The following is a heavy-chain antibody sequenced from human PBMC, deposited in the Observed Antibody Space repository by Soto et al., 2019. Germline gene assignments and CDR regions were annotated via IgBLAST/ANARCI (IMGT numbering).Heavy chain of an antibody. J-gene: IGHJ3*02. CDR1: GFSLSTSGVG. Sequence: GSGPTLVNPTQTLTLTCSFSGFSLSTSGVGVGWIRQSPGKALEWLALIYWSGDEHYRPSLKSRLSIIKDTSKNHVVLIMTDMDPVDTATYYCARGLATLPVFAFDIWGQGTMVNVSS. CDR2: IYWSGDE. CDR3: ARGLATLPVFAFDI. D-gene: IGHD6-6*01. V-gene: IGHV2-5*01.